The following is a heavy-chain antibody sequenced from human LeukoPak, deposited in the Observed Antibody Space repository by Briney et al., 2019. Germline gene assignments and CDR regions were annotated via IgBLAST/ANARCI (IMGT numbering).Heavy chain of an antibody. CDR1: GGSMSNSY. CDR3: ARGGSLPAPGEDYLPAFDY. D-gene: IGHD1-14*01. V-gene: IGHV4-59*01. J-gene: IGHJ4*02. CDR2: IYYSGST. Sequence: SETLSLTCTVSGGSMSNSYWTWIRQPPGKGLEWIGYIYYSGSTNYSPSLKSRVIISVDTSKNQFSMRLTSLTPADTAVYYCARGGSLPAPGEDYLPAFDYWGQGTLVTVSS.